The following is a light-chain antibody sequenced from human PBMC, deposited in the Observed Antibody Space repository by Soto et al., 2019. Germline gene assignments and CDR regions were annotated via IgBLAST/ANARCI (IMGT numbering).Light chain of an antibody. J-gene: IGKJ2*01. CDR1: QSVLYRSNNKNY. Sequence: DIVMTQSPDSLAVSLGERATINCKSSQSVLYRSNNKNYLAWYQQKPGQPPKLLIYWASTRESGVPDRFSGSGSGTDCTLTITGLQAEDVAVYYCQQYYSTPHTFGQGTKLEIK. V-gene: IGKV4-1*01. CDR2: WAS. CDR3: QQYYSTPHT.